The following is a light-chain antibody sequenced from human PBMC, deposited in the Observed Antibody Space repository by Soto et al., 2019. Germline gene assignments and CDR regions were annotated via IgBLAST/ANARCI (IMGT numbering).Light chain of an antibody. CDR2: DVS. V-gene: IGLV2-14*01. CDR3: SSYTRANTPVL. Sequence: QSALTQPASVSGSPGQSITIPCTGTSSDVGGYNYVSWYQHHPGKAPKLMIFDVSYRPSGVSDRFSGSKSGNTASLTISGLQAEDEADYYCSSYTRANTPVLFGTGTKLTVL. CDR1: SSDVGGYNY. J-gene: IGLJ1*01.